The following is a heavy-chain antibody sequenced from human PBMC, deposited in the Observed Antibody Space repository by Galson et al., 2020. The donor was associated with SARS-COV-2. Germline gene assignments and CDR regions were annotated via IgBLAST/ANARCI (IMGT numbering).Heavy chain of an antibody. J-gene: IGHJ6*02. CDR2: IWYDGSNK. V-gene: IGHV3-33*01. D-gene: IGHD5-18*01. CDR3: ARDRGYSYGLYYYYGMDV. Sequence: GESLKISCAASGFSFSSFGMHWVRQAPGKGLEWVAVIWYDGSNKYYADSVKGRFTISRDNSKNTLYVQMNSLRAEDTAVYYCARDRGYSYGLYYYYGMDVWGQGTTVTVPS. CDR1: GFSFSSFG.